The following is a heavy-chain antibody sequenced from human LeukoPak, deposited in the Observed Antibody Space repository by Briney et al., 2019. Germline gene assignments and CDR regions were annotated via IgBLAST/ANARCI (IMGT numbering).Heavy chain of an antibody. Sequence: ASVKVSCKASGYSFTSYGVSWVRQTPGQGLEWMGWISTYNGNTNYAQKLQGRVTMTTDTSTSTAYMELRSLRSDDTAVYYCARSRVGSSWYNWFDPWGQGTLVTVSS. CDR3: ARSRVGSSWYNWFDP. V-gene: IGHV1-18*01. CDR1: GYSFTSYG. CDR2: ISTYNGNT. J-gene: IGHJ5*02. D-gene: IGHD6-13*01.